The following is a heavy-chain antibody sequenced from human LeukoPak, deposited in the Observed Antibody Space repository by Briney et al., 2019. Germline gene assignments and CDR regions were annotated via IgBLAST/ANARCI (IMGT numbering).Heavy chain of an antibody. CDR2: IGTSSSSI. Sequence: TAGGSLRLSCATSGFTFSTYSMNWVRQAPGKGLEWVSSIGTSSSSIYYADSVRGRFTISRDNARNSLYLQMNSLRAGDTAVYYCVRIPNSANFPNWFDPWGQGTLVTVSS. J-gene: IGHJ5*02. V-gene: IGHV3-21*01. D-gene: IGHD4/OR15-4a*01. CDR1: GFTFSTYS. CDR3: VRIPNSANFPNWFDP.